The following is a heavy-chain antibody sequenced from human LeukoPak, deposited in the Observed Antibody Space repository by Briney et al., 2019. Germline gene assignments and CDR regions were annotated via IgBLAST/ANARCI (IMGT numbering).Heavy chain of an antibody. CDR2: IIPILGIA. CDR3: ARGFYGSGSYYSDY. V-gene: IGHV1-69*04. Sequence: ASVKVSCKASGGTFSSYAVSWVRQAPGQGLEWMGRIIPILGIANYAQKFQGRVTITADKSTSTAYMELSSLRSEDTAVYYCARGFYGSGSYYSDYWGQGTLVTVSS. J-gene: IGHJ4*02. CDR1: GGTFSSYA. D-gene: IGHD3-10*01.